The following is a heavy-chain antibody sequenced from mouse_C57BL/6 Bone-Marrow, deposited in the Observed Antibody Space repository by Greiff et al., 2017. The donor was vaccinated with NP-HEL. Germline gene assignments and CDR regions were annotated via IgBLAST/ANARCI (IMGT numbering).Heavy chain of an antibody. V-gene: IGHV1-69*01. Sequence: VQLQQPGAELVMPGASVKLSCKASGYTFTSYWMHWVKQRPGQGLEWIGGIDPSDSYTNYNQKFKGKSTLTVDKSSSTAYMQLSSLTSEDSAVYYCARAGSQHRVRGYFDYWGQGTTVTVSS. CDR1: GYTFTSYW. D-gene: IGHD2-14*01. CDR3: ARAGSQHRVRGYFDY. CDR2: IDPSDSYT. J-gene: IGHJ2*01.